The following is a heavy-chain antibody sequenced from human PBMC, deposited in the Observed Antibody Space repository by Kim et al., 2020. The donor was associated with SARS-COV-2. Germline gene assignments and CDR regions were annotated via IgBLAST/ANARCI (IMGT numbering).Heavy chain of an antibody. CDR1: GGSISSYY. J-gene: IGHJ6*02. V-gene: IGHV4-59*13. CDR3: ARDFGYSSSWPAYYYYGMDV. D-gene: IGHD6-13*01. Sequence: SETLSLTCTVSGGSISSYYWSWIRQPPGKGLERIGYIYYSGSTNYNPSLKSRVTISVDTSKNQFSLKLSSVTAADTAVYYCARDFGYSSSWPAYYYYGMDVWGQGTTVTVSS. CDR2: IYYSGST.